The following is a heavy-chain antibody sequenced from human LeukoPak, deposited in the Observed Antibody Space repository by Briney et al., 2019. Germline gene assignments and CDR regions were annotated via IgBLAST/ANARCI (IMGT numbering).Heavy chain of an antibody. CDR3: ARDGDYNILTGYFAFDI. D-gene: IGHD3-9*01. V-gene: IGHV4-61*09. CDR2: IYTSGSI. CDR1: GGSISSGSYY. Sequence: SETLSLTCTVSGGSISSGSYYWSWIRQPAGKGLEYIGHIYTSGSINYNPSLKSRVTISVDTSKNQFSLKLNSVTAADTAVYYCARDGDYNILTGYFAFDIWGQGTMVTVSS. J-gene: IGHJ3*02.